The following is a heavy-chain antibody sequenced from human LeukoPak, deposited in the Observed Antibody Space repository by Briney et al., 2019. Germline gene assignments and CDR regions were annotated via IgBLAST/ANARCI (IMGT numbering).Heavy chain of an antibody. J-gene: IGHJ6*02. V-gene: IGHV3-53*04. CDR3: ARHYDILTGYSAYYYYYGMDV. Sequence: GGSLRLSCAASGFTVSSNYMSWLRQAPGKGLEWVSVIYSGGSTYYADSVKGRFTISRHNSKNTLYLQMNSLRAEDTAVYYCARHYDILTGYSAYYYYYGMDVWGQGTTVTVSS. CDR2: IYSGGST. D-gene: IGHD3-9*01. CDR1: GFTVSSNY.